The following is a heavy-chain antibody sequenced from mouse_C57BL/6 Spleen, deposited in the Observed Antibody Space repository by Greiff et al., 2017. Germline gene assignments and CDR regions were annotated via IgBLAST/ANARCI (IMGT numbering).Heavy chain of an antibody. J-gene: IGHJ2*01. D-gene: IGHD4-1*01. Sequence: VQLQQSGAELVRPGASVKLSCTASGFNIKDDYMHWVKQRPEQGLEWIGWIDPENGDTEYASKFQGKATITADPSSNTAYLQLSSLTSEDTAVYYCTTGLGRDYWGQGTTLTVSS. V-gene: IGHV14-4*01. CDR2: IDPENGDT. CDR1: GFNIKDDY. CDR3: TTGLGRDY.